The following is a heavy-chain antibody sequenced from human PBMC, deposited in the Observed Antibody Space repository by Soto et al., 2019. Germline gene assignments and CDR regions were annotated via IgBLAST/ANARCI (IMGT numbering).Heavy chain of an antibody. CDR1: GCSISSYY. J-gene: IGHJ4*02. V-gene: IGHV4-59*01. Sequence: SETLSLTCTVSGCSISSYYWSWIRKPPGKGLEWIGYIYYSGSTNYNPSLKSRVTISVDTSKNQFSLKLSSVTAADTAVYYCARGLIAVAAAFDYWGQGTLVTVSS. D-gene: IGHD6-19*01. CDR2: IYYSGST. CDR3: ARGLIAVAAAFDY.